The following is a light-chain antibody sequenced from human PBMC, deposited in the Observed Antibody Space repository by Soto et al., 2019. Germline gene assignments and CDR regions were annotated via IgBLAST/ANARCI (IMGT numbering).Light chain of an antibody. Sequence: EIVFAQSPSTLSLSPQERATLSCRAIQSVSSTYLAWYQHKPGQAPRLLIYGASSRATGIPDRFSGSGSGTDFTLTISRLEPEDFAVYYCQQYSNWPPITFGQGTRLEIK. CDR1: QSVSSTY. V-gene: IGKV3-20*01. J-gene: IGKJ5*01. CDR3: QQYSNWPPIT. CDR2: GAS.